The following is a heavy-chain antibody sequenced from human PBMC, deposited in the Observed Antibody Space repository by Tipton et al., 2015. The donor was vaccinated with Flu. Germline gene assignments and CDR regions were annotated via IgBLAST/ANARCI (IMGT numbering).Heavy chain of an antibody. Sequence: QLVQSGAEVKKPGASVKVSCKASGYTFTGYYMHWVRQAPGQGLEWMGRINPNTGGTNYAQKFQGRVTTTRDTSITTAYMELYRVTSDATAVYYCAREETSSSQDFWGQGTLVTVSS. D-gene: IGHD6-6*01. V-gene: IGHV1-2*06. CDR1: GYTFTGYY. CDR2: INPNTGGT. CDR3: AREETSSSQDF. J-gene: IGHJ4*02.